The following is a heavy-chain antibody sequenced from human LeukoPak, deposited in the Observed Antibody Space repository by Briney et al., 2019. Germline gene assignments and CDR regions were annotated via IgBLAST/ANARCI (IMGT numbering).Heavy chain of an antibody. CDR2: IYHSGTI. CDR3: AKSRSLGLQYFDT. J-gene: IGHJ4*02. CDR1: GGSISGYY. Sequence: SETLSLTCTVSGGSISGYYWNWIRQSPEKGLEWIGYIYHSGTINFNPSLKARVTMSIDTSKNQFSLKLSSVTAADTAVYYCAKSRSLGLQYFDTWGQGTLATVSS. D-gene: IGHD4-11*01. V-gene: IGHV4-59*01.